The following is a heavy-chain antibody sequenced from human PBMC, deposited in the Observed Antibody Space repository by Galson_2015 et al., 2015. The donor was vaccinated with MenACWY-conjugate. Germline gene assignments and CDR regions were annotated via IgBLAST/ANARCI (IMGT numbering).Heavy chain of an antibody. Sequence: SVKVSCKASGYTFTTYYMHWVRQAPGQGLEWMGIIRPSGDDGTTYAQKFQGRVTMTRDTSTSTVYMDLSSLRPEDTAVYYCVREYRGGSFDYWGQGTLVTVSS. D-gene: IGHD1-26*01. CDR2: IRPSGDDGT. J-gene: IGHJ4*02. CDR1: GYTFTTYY. V-gene: IGHV1-46*01. CDR3: VREYRGGSFDY.